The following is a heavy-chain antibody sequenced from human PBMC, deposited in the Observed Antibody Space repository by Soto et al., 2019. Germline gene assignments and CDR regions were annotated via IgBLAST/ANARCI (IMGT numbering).Heavy chain of an antibody. CDR1: GYTFSGFY. Sequence: ASVKVSCKASGYTFSGFYMHWVRQAPGQGLEWMGWINPNSGGTKSAEKFQGRVTMTRDTSISTAYMELSRLTSDDTAVYYCTSAAVTGTAGLDFWGQGTQVTVSS. J-gene: IGHJ4*02. D-gene: IGHD6-19*01. V-gene: IGHV1-2*02. CDR3: TSAAVTGTAGLDF. CDR2: INPNSGGT.